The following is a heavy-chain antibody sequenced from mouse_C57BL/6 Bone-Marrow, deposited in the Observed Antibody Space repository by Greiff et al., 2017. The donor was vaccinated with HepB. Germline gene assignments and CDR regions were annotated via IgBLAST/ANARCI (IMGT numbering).Heavy chain of an antibody. CDR2: IHPNSGST. CDR3: ASSCGSSDQAGFAY. J-gene: IGHJ3*01. CDR1: GYTFTSYW. Sequence: QVQLQQPGAELVKPGASVKLSCKASGYTFTSYWMHWVKQRPGQGLEWIGMIHPNSGSTNYNEKFKSKATLTVDKSSSTAYMQLSSLTSEDSAVYYCASSCGSSDQAGFAYWGQGTLVTVSA. V-gene: IGHV1-64*01. D-gene: IGHD1-1*01.